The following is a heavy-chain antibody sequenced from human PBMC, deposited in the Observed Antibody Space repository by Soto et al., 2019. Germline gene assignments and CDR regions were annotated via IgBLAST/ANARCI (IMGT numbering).Heavy chain of an antibody. V-gene: IGHV1-2*04. CDR3: ARVGYIAVAHGWFDP. D-gene: IGHD6-19*01. J-gene: IGHJ5*02. Sequence: ASVKVSCKASGYTFTGYYMHWVRQAPGQGLEWMGWIKPNSGGTNYAQKFQGWVTMTRDTSISTAYMELRSLRSDDTAVYYCARVGYIAVAHGWFDPWGQGTLVTVSS. CDR2: IKPNSGGT. CDR1: GYTFTGYY.